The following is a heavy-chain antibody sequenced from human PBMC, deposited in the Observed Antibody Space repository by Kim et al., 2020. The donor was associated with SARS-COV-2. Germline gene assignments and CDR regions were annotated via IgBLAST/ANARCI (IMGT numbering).Heavy chain of an antibody. J-gene: IGHJ4*02. CDR1: GFTFSSYA. CDR2: ISGGGGST. V-gene: IGHV3-23*01. Sequence: GGSLRLSCAASGFTFSSYAMSWVRQAPGKGLEWVSTISGGGGSTYYTDSVKGRFTISRDNSKNTLYLQMNSLRAEDTAVYYCAKDRYFDYVWGSYRSVLFDYWGQGTLVTVSS. D-gene: IGHD3-16*02. CDR3: AKDRYFDYVWGSYRSVLFDY.